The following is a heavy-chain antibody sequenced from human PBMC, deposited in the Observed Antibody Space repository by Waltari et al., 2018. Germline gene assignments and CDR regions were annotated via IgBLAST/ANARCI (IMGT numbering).Heavy chain of an antibody. Sequence: QVQLQQWGAGLLKPSETLSLTCAVYGGSFSGYYWSWIRQPPGKGLEGIGEINHSGSTNYNPSLKSRVTISVDTSKNQFSLKLSSVTAADTAVYYCASFYSSAYAFDYWGQGTLVTVSS. V-gene: IGHV4-34*01. D-gene: IGHD6-19*01. CDR1: GGSFSGYY. CDR2: INHSGST. J-gene: IGHJ4*02. CDR3: ASFYSSAYAFDY.